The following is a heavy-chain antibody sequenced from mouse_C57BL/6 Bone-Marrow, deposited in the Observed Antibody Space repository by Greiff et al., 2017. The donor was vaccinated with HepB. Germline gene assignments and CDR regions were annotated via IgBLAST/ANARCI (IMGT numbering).Heavy chain of an antibody. CDR2: IYPGDGDT. J-gene: IGHJ2*01. CDR3: AAFYGSSYDY. Sequence: VQVVESGPELVKPGASVKISCKASGYAFSSSWMNWVKQRPGKGLEWIGRIYPGDGDTNYNGKFKGKATLTADKSSSTAYMQLSSLTSEDSAVYFCAAFYGSSYDYWGQGTTLTVSS. V-gene: IGHV1-82*01. D-gene: IGHD1-1*01. CDR1: GYAFSSSW.